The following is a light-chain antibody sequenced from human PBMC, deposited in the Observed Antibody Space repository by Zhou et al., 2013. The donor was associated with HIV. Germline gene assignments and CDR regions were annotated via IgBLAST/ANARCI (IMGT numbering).Light chain of an antibody. CDR1: QVINNK. Sequence: DVQLTQSPSFLSASVGDRVTITCRASQVINNKLVWYQQKPGKAPDLLIFDAYTLRSGVPSRFSGSGSGTDFTLTISSLQPEDFATYYCQQSYSTPYSFGQGTKLEIK. V-gene: IGKV1-39*01. CDR3: QQSYSTPYS. CDR2: DAY. J-gene: IGKJ2*03.